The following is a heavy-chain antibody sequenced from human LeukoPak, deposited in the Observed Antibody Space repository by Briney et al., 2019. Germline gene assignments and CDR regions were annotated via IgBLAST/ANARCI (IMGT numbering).Heavy chain of an antibody. J-gene: IGHJ4*02. CDR3: ARIGPNGSGWFPFDY. CDR1: XFTVSSNY. D-gene: IGHD6-19*01. V-gene: IGHV3-53*01. CDR2: IYSVGTT. Sequence: ASXFTVSSNYMSWVRQAPGKGLXXXXIIYSVGTTDYADSVKGRFTISRDSSKNTLYLQMNSLRAEDTAVYYCARIGPNGSGWFPFDYWGQGTLVTVSS.